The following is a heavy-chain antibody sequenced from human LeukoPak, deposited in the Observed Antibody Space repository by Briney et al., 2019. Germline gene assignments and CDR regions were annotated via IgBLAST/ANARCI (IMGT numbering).Heavy chain of an antibody. Sequence: SETLSLTCAVYGGSFSGYYWSWIRQPPGKGLEWIGEINHSGSTNYNPSLKSRVTISVDTSKNQFSLKLTSVTAADTAVYYCASDSGGRRDAFNIWGQGTMVTVSS. D-gene: IGHD2-21*01. V-gene: IGHV4-34*01. CDR1: GGSFSGYY. J-gene: IGHJ3*02. CDR3: ASDSGGRRDAFNI. CDR2: INHSGST.